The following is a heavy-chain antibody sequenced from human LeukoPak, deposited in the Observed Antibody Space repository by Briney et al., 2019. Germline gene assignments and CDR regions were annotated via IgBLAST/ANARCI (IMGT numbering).Heavy chain of an antibody. CDR1: GFTFSSYS. CDR3: AKVGDIAVAGFIDY. CDR2: ISGSGGST. Sequence: GGSLRLACAASGFTFSSYSMNWVRQAPGKGLEWVSAISGSGGSTYYADSVKGRFTISRDNSKNTLYLQMNSLRAEDTAVYYCAKVGDIAVAGFIDYWGQGTLVTVSS. D-gene: IGHD6-19*01. J-gene: IGHJ4*02. V-gene: IGHV3-23*01.